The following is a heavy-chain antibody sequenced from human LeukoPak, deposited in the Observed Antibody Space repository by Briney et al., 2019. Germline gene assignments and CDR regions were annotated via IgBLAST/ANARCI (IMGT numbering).Heavy chain of an antibody. Sequence: ASVKVSCAASGYTFTGYYMNWVRQAPGQGLEWMGRINTNSGGANYAQKFQGRVTMTRDKSISTAYLELSSLRSDDTAVYYCARADEYCSGGSCYSGSYKLYYYYYYMDVWGKGTTVTVSS. J-gene: IGHJ6*03. CDR3: ARADEYCSGGSCYSGSYKLYYYYYYMDV. V-gene: IGHV1-2*06. CDR1: GYTFTGYY. CDR2: INTNSGGA. D-gene: IGHD2-15*01.